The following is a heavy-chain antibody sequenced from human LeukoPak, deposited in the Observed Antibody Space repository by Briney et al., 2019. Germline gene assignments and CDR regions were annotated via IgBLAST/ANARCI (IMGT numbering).Heavy chain of an antibody. CDR2: ISPYGGDT. CDR1: GYTFAIYG. V-gene: IGHV1-18*01. D-gene: IGHD2-21*02. CDR3: ARDYCTRGGDCYKEDLFDP. Sequence: ASVKVSCKASGYTFAIYGISWVRQAPGQGLEWMAWISPYGGDTNYAQNFEGRVTMTTETSTSTAYMELRSLRSDDTAIYYCARDYCTRGGDCYKEDLFDPWGQGTLVTVSS. J-gene: IGHJ5*02.